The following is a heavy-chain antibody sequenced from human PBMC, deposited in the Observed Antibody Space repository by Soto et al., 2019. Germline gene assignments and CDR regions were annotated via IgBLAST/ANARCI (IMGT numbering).Heavy chain of an antibody. CDR3: ARVQYYYGSGSYYSPRRDYYYYGMDV. V-gene: IGHV3-30-3*01. D-gene: IGHD3-10*01. CDR1: GFTFSSYA. Sequence: GGSLRLSCAASGFTFSSYAMHWVRQAPGKGLEWVAVISYDGSNKYYADSVKGRFTISRDNSKNTLYLQMNSLRAEDTAVYYCARVQYYYGSGSYYSPRRDYYYYGMDVWGQGTTVTVSS. CDR2: ISYDGSNK. J-gene: IGHJ6*02.